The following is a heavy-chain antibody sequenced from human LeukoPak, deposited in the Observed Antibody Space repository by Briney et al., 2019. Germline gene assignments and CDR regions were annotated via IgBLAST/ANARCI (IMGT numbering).Heavy chain of an antibody. J-gene: IGHJ6*02. Sequence: GASLKISCKGSGYTFTSYWISWGGKRPGKGREWMGRIDPSDSYTNSSPSFQGHVTISADKSISTAYLQWSSLKASDTAMYYCARRSFYGSGSYYDYYGMDVWGQGTTVTVSS. D-gene: IGHD3-10*01. V-gene: IGHV5-10-1*01. CDR2: IDPSDSYT. CDR1: GYTFTSYW. CDR3: ARRSFYGSGSYYDYYGMDV.